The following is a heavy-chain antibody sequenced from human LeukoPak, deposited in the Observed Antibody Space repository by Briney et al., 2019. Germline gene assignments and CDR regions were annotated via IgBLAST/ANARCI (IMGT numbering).Heavy chain of an antibody. CDR3: ARHYYDSRWFDP. Sequence: SETLSLTCAVYGGSFSGYYWSWIRQPPGKGLEWIGEINHSGSTNYNPSLKSRVTISVDTSKNQFSLKLSSVTAADTAVYYCARHYYDSRWFDPWGQGTLVTVSS. J-gene: IGHJ5*02. CDR2: INHSGST. D-gene: IGHD3-22*01. CDR1: GGSFSGYY. V-gene: IGHV4-34*01.